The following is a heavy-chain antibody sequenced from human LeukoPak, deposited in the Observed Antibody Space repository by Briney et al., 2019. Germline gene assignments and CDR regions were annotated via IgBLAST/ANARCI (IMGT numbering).Heavy chain of an antibody. Sequence: SETLSVTCTVSDGSISSSSYYWGWIRQPPGKGLEWIGYIYYSGSTNYNPSLKSRVTISVDTSKNQFSLKLSSVTAADTAVYYCARDSATYDSSGYYYVYWGQGTLVTVSS. J-gene: IGHJ4*02. CDR3: ARDSATYDSSGYYYVY. CDR2: IYYSGST. CDR1: DGSISSSSYY. D-gene: IGHD3-22*01. V-gene: IGHV4-61*05.